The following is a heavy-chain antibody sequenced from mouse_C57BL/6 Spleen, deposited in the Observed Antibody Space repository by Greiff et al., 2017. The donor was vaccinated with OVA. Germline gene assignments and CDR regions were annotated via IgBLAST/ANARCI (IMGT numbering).Heavy chain of an antibody. J-gene: IGHJ3*01. CDR1: GFTFSSYA. CDR2: ISDGGSYT. Sequence: EVHLVESGGGLVKPGGSLKLSCAASGFTFSSYAMSWVRQTPEKRLEWVATISDGGSYTYYPDNVKGRFTISRDNAKNNLYLQMSHLKSEDTAMYYCARGDYGYDRFAYWGQGTLVTVSA. D-gene: IGHD2-2*01. CDR3: ARGDYGYDRFAY. V-gene: IGHV5-4*01.